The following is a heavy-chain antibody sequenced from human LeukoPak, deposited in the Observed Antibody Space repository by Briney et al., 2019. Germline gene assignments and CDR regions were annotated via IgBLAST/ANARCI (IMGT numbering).Heavy chain of an antibody. J-gene: IGHJ4*02. V-gene: IGHV4-59*01. D-gene: IGHD3-10*01. Sequence: SETLSLTCTVSGGSISSYYWSWLRQPPGKGLEWIGYIYYSGSTNYNPSLKSRVTISVDTSKNQFSLKLSSVTAADTAVYYCARGPDYGSGSIIFDYWGQGTLVTVSS. CDR3: ARGPDYGSGSIIFDY. CDR2: IYYSGST. CDR1: GGSISSYY.